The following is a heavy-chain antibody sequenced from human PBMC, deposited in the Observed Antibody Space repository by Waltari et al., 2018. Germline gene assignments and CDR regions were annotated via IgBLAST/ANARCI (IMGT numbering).Heavy chain of an antibody. CDR2: INHSGST. V-gene: IGHV4-34*01. CDR3: ARVALQSCGGDCLYFDY. J-gene: IGHJ4*02. D-gene: IGHD2-21*02. Sequence: QVQLQQWGAGLLKPSETLSLTCAVYGGSFSGSYCSCIRQPPGKGLEWIGEINHSGSTNYNPSLKSRVTISVDTSKNQFSLKLSSVTAADTAVYYCARVALQSCGGDCLYFDYWGQGTLVTVSS. CDR1: GGSFSGSY.